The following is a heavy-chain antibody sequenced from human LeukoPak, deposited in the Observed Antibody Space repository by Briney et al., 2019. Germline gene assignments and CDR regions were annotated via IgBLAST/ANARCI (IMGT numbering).Heavy chain of an antibody. CDR1: GFTFSNHA. V-gene: IGHV3-23*01. J-gene: IGHJ4*02. Sequence: GGSLRLSCAASGFTFSNHAMSWVRQASGKGLEWVSAISGSGGSTYYADSVRGRFTISRDNSKNTVYLQMNSLRAEDTAVYYCAKRYYSDSSGYLGSLNYWGQGTLVTASS. D-gene: IGHD3-22*01. CDR3: AKRYYSDSSGYLGSLNY. CDR2: ISGSGGST.